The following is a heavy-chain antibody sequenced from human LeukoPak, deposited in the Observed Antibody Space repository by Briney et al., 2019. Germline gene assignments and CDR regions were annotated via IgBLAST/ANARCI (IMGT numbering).Heavy chain of an antibody. CDR3: ARYCSTRCGWFDP. D-gene: IGHD2-2*01. CDR2: IHYSGTT. CDR1: GGSISSRTYY. J-gene: IGHJ5*02. Sequence: PSETLSLTCTVSGGSISSRTYYWGWIRQPPGKGLEWIGSIHYSGTTYYNPSLKSRLTISVDTSKNQFSLKLNSVTAADTAVYYCARYCSTRCGWFDPWGQGTLVTVSS. V-gene: IGHV4-39*07.